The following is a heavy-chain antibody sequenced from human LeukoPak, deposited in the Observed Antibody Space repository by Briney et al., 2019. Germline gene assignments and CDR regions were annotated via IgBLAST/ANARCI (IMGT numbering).Heavy chain of an antibody. D-gene: IGHD5-24*01. Sequence: PSETLSLTCTVSGGSISSYYWSWIRQPPGKGLEWIGYIYTSGSTNYNPSLKSRVTISVDTSKNQFSLKLSSVTAADTAVYYCARQGRWLQLRRYGAFDIWGQGTMVTVSS. CDR2: IYTSGST. CDR3: ARQGRWLQLRRYGAFDI. CDR1: GGSISSYY. J-gene: IGHJ3*02. V-gene: IGHV4-4*09.